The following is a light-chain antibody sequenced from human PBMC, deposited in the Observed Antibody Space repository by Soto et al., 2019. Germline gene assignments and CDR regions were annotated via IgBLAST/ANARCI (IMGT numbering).Light chain of an antibody. J-gene: IGKJ2*01. CDR1: QSVSSN. CDR3: QQYNNWPTGYT. CDR2: GAS. Sequence: EIVMTQSPATLSVSPGERATLSCRASQSVSSNLAWYQQKPGQAPRLLIYGASTRATGIPARFSGSGSGTEFTLHLSRLQSEDFAVYYCQQYNNWPTGYTFGQGTKLEIK. V-gene: IGKV3-15*01.